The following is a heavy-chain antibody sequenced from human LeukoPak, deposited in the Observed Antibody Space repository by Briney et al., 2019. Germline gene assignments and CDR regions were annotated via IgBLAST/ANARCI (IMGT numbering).Heavy chain of an antibody. CDR2: ISYDGSNK. Sequence: EWVAVISYDGSNKYYAVSVKGRFTISRDNSKNTLYLPMNSLRAEDTAVYYCARVKAVAGDYWGQGTLVTVSS. J-gene: IGHJ4*02. V-gene: IGHV3-30-3*01. CDR3: ARVKAVAGDY. D-gene: IGHD6-19*01.